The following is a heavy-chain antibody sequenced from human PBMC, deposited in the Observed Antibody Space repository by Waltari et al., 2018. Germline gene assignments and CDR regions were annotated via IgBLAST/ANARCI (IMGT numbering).Heavy chain of an antibody. J-gene: IGHJ5*02. Sequence: QVQLVQSGAEVKKPGSPVTGSCMASGGTFSSHAISWVRQAPGQGLEWMGRIIPIFGTANYAQKFQGRVTITADKSTSTAYMELSSLRSEDTAVYYCARTVADSSSWYYWFDPWGQGTLVTVSS. D-gene: IGHD6-13*01. CDR3: ARTVADSSSWYYWFDP. V-gene: IGHV1-69*08. CDR1: GGTFSSHA. CDR2: IIPIFGTA.